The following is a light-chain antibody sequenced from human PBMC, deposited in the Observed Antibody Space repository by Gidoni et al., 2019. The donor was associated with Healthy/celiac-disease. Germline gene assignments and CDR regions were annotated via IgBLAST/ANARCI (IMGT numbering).Light chain of an antibody. CDR3: QQYNSYSGT. CDR2: KAS. J-gene: IGKJ1*01. V-gene: IGKV1-5*03. CDR1: QSISSG. Sequence: DIQMTQSPSTLSASVGDRGTITCRASQSISSGLAWYQQKPGKAPKLLIYKASSLESGVPSRFSGSGSGTEFTLTISSLQPDDFATYYCQQYNSYSGTFGQGTKVEIK.